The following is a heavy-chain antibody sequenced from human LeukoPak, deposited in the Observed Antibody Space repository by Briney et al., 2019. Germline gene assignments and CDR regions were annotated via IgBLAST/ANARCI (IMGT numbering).Heavy chain of an antibody. D-gene: IGHD3-3*01. CDR2: ISGSGGST. CDR1: GFTFSSYA. V-gene: IGHV3-23*01. J-gene: IGHJ4*02. Sequence: GGSQRLSCAASGFTFSSYAMSWVRQAPGKGLEWVSAISGSGGSTYYADSVKGRFTISRDNSKNTLYLQMNSLRAEDTAIYYCAKHGYYDFWTGGFDYWGQGTLVTVSS. CDR3: AKHGYYDFWTGGFDY.